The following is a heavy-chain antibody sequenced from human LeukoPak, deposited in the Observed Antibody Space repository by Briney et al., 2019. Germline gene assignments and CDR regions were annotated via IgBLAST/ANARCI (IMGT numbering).Heavy chain of an antibody. Sequence: ASVKVSCKASGYTFTSYYMHWVRQAPGQGLEWMGIINPSGGSTSYAQKFQGRVTMTRDMSTSTVYMELSSLRSEDTAVYYCAREMDTAMVTPLGLDYWGQGPWSPSPQ. CDR3: AREMDTAMVTPLGLDY. D-gene: IGHD5-18*01. CDR1: GYTFTSYY. CDR2: INPSGGST. V-gene: IGHV1-46*01. J-gene: IGHJ4*02.